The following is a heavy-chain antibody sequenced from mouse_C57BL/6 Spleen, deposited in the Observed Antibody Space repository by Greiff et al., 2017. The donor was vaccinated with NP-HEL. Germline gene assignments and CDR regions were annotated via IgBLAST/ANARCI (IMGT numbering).Heavy chain of an antibody. CDR1: GYTFTSYW. Sequence: VQLQQPGAELVRPGTSVKLSCQASGYTFTSYWMHWVKQRPGQGLEWIGVIDPSDSSTNYNQKFKGKATLTVDTSSSTAYMQLSSLTSEDSAVDYCARTPSTMVTTDWYFDVWGTGTTVTVSS. CDR3: ARTPSTMVTTDWYFDV. CDR2: IDPSDSST. V-gene: IGHV1-59*01. J-gene: IGHJ1*03. D-gene: IGHD2-2*01.